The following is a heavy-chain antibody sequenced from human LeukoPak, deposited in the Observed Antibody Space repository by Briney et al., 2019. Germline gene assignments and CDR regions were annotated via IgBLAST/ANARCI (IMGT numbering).Heavy chain of an antibody. Sequence: GGSLRLSCAASGFTFSSYSMNWVRQAPGKGLEWVSSISSSSSYIYYADSVKGRFTISRDNAKNSLYLQMNSLRAEDTAVYYCARDIAAANFDYWGQGTLVTVSS. CDR1: GFTFSSYS. CDR2: ISSSSSYI. CDR3: ARDIAAANFDY. V-gene: IGHV3-21*01. D-gene: IGHD6-6*01. J-gene: IGHJ4*02.